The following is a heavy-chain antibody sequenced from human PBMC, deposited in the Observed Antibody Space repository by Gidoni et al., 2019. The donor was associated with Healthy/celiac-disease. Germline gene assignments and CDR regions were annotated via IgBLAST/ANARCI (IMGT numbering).Heavy chain of an antibody. CDR3: ARGGPYCTNGVCYEPYYYYGMDV. V-gene: IGHV1-46*03. CDR1: GYTFTSSY. CDR2: INPSGGST. Sequence: QVQLVQSGAEVTKPGASVNVSFTASGYTFTSSYMPWVRQAPGQGLEWMGIINPSGGSTSYEQKFQGRVTMTRETSTSTVYMELSSLRSEDTAVYYCARGGPYCTNGVCYEPYYYYGMDVWGQGTTVTVSS. J-gene: IGHJ6*02. D-gene: IGHD2-8*01.